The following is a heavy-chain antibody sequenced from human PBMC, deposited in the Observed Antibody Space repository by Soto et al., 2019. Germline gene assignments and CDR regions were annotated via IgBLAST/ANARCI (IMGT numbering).Heavy chain of an antibody. CDR2: ISGSSGIT. J-gene: IGHJ6*02. V-gene: IGHV3-23*01. CDR1: GFTFFNYA. Sequence: GGSLRLSCAASGFTFFNYAMSWVRQAPGKGLEWVPGISGSSGITDYADSVKGRFTISRDNSKNTMYLQMKSLRAEDAAVYFCAKDSAYDFRQNPYYYYGMDVWGQGTTVTVSS. CDR3: AKDSAYDFRQNPYYYYGMDV. D-gene: IGHD3-3*01.